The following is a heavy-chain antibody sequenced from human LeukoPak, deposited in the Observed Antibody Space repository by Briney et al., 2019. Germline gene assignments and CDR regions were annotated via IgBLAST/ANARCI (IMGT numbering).Heavy chain of an antibody. V-gene: IGHV3-23*01. CDR1: GFTFSSNA. CDR2: ISGRADRT. CDR3: AKELYISPDTVGFDY. Sequence: GGSLRLSCAASGFTFSSNAMSRVRQAPGRGLEWVSAISGRADRTYYAESVKGRFTISRDNSKNTLYLQMDSLRAEDTAVYFCAKELYISPDTVGFDYWGQGTLVTVSS. J-gene: IGHJ4*02. D-gene: IGHD4-23*01.